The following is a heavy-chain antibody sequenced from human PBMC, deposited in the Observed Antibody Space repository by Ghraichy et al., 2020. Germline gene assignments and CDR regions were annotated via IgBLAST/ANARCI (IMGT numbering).Heavy chain of an antibody. CDR2: INHSGST. V-gene: IGHV4-34*01. CDR1: GGSFSGYY. J-gene: IGHJ6*03. CDR3: ARGRGYGDLRYYYYYYMDV. Sequence: SETLSLTCAVYGGSFSGYYWSWIRQPPGKGLEWIGEINHSGSTNYNPSLKSRVTISVDTSKNQFSLKLSSVTAADTAVYYCARGRGYGDLRYYYYYYMDVWGKGTTVTVSS. D-gene: IGHD4-17*01.